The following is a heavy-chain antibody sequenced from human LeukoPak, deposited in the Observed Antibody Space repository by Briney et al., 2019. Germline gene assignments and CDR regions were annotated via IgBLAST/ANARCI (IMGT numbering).Heavy chain of an antibody. CDR3: AKPYLSGPANY. J-gene: IGHJ4*02. CDR2: IGASGGTT. D-gene: IGHD2-15*01. Sequence: SGGSLRLSCAASGFPFSTYAMTWVRQAPGKGLEWVSSIGASGGTTYYADSVKGRFTISRDNSRNTVYLQMYSPRAEDTAVYYCAKPYLSGPANYWGQGTLVTVSS. CDR1: GFPFSTYA. V-gene: IGHV3-23*01.